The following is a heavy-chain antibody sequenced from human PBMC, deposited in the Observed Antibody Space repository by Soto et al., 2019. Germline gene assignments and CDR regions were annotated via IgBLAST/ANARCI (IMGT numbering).Heavy chain of an antibody. Sequence: EVQLVESGGGLVQPGGSLRLSCAVSGFTFSSYWMSWVRQAPGKGLEWVANIKQDESEKYYMDSVKGRFTISRDNAKNSLYLQMNSLRAEDTAVYYCARLVSAAANVYWGQGTLVIVSS. V-gene: IGHV3-7*04. CDR1: GFTFSSYW. CDR2: IKQDESEK. D-gene: IGHD1-26*01. J-gene: IGHJ4*02. CDR3: ARLVSAAANVY.